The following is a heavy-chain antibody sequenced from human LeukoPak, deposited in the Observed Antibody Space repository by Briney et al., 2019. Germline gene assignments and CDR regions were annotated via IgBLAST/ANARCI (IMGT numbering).Heavy chain of an antibody. D-gene: IGHD4-17*01. Sequence: SETLSLTCTVSGGSISSGDYFWSWIRQPPGKGLEWIGYIYYSGSTYYNPSLKSRVSISLDTSKNQFSLRLNSVTAADTAMYYCAGHPPRGDGGLPFDYWGQGTLVTVSS. J-gene: IGHJ4*02. V-gene: IGHV4-30-4*01. CDR2: IYYSGST. CDR1: GGSISSGDYF. CDR3: AGHPPRGDGGLPFDY.